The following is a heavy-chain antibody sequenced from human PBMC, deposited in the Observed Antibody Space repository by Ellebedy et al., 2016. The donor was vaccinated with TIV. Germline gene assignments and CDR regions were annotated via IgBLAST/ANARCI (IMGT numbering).Heavy chain of an antibody. CDR2: IYYSGST. Sequence: SETLSLTXTVSGGSISSYYWSWIRQPPGKGLEWIGYIYYSGSTNYNPSLKSRVTISVDTPKNQFSLKLSSVTAADTAVYYCARGDYDILTGPYYYYGMDVWGQGTTVTVSS. J-gene: IGHJ6*02. CDR1: GGSISSYY. V-gene: IGHV4-59*08. CDR3: ARGDYDILTGPYYYYGMDV. D-gene: IGHD3-9*01.